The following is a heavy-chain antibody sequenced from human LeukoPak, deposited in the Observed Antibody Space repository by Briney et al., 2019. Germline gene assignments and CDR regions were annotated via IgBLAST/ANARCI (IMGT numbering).Heavy chain of an antibody. D-gene: IGHD4-17*01. V-gene: IGHV4-38-2*02. CDR1: GGSISSYY. CDR2: IYHSGST. CDR3: ARGYGDLYHYYYYMDV. J-gene: IGHJ6*03. Sequence: KPSETLSLTCTVSGGSISSYYWSWIRQPPGKGLEWIGSIYHSGSTYYNPSLKSRVTISVDTSKNQFSLKLSSVTAADTAVYYCARGYGDLYHYYYYMDVWGKGTTVTVSS.